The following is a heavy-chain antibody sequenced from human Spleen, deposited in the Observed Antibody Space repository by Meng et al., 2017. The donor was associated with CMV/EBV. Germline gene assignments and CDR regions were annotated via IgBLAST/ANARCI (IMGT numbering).Heavy chain of an antibody. CDR2: IIPILGIA. CDR1: GGTFSSYA. Sequence: SVKVSCKASGGTFSSYAISWVRQAPGQGLEWMGRIIPILGIANYAQKFQGRVTITADKSTSTAYMELSSLRSEDTAVYYCARSDNILTGYYNVMGFVIGYWGQGTLVTVSS. CDR3: ARSDNILTGYYNVMGFVIGY. V-gene: IGHV1-69*04. J-gene: IGHJ4*02. D-gene: IGHD3-9*01.